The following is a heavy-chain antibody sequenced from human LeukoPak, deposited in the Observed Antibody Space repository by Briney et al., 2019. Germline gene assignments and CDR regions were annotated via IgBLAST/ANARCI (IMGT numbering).Heavy chain of an antibody. V-gene: IGHV4-34*01. CDR1: GGSFSGYY. CDR3: ASGDDYSNYYFNY. CDR2: INHSGST. J-gene: IGHJ4*02. Sequence: PSETLSLTCAVYGGSFSGYYWSWIRQPPGKGLEWIGEINHSGSTNYNPSLKSRVTISVDTSKNQFSLKLSSVTAADTAVYYCASGDDYSNYYFNYWGQGTLVTVSS. D-gene: IGHD4-11*01.